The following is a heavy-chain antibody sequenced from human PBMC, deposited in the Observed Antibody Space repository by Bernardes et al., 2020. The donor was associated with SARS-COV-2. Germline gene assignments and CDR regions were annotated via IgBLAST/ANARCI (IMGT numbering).Heavy chain of an antibody. Sequence: ETLSLPCTVSGCSIISSSYYWGWIRQPPGKGLEWIGSIYYSGSTYYNPSLKSRVTISVDTSKNQFSLKLSSVTAADTAVYYCARHDDILTGYGYGMDVWGQGTTVTVSS. J-gene: IGHJ6*02. D-gene: IGHD3-9*01. V-gene: IGHV4-39*01. CDR2: IYYSGST. CDR1: GCSIISSSYY. CDR3: ARHDDILTGYGYGMDV.